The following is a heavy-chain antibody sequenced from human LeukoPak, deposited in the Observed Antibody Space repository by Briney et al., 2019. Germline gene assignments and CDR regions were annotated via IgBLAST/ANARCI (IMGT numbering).Heavy chain of an antibody. V-gene: IGHV3-30*02. Sequence: PGGSLRLSCAASGFTFSSYGMHWVRQAPGKGLEWVAFIRYDGSNKYYADSVKGRFTISRDNSKNTLYLQMNSLRAEDTAVYYCAETSRTPYGSGSYREYFQHWGQGTLVTVSS. CDR1: GFTFSSYG. J-gene: IGHJ1*01. CDR2: IRYDGSNK. CDR3: AETSRTPYGSGSYREYFQH. D-gene: IGHD3-10*01.